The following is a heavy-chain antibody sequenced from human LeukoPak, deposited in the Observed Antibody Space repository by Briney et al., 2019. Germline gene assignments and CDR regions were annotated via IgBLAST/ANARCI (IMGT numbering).Heavy chain of an antibody. D-gene: IGHD1-26*01. CDR2: ISGSDGST. CDR1: GFTFSNYG. J-gene: IGHJ4*02. V-gene: IGHV3-23*01. Sequence: GGSLRLSCAASGFTFSNYGMSWVRQAPGKGLEWVSAISGSDGSTDYADSVKGRFTISRDNSKNTLYLQMNSLRVEDTAVYYCARDMMGATLYFDSWGQGTLVTVSS. CDR3: ARDMMGATLYFDS.